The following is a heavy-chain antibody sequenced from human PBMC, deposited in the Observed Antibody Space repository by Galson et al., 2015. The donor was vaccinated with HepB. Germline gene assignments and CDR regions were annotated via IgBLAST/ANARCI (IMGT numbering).Heavy chain of an antibody. V-gene: IGHV3-53*01. Sequence: SLRLSCAASGFTVTKNHMTWVRQAPGKGLEWLSIIYSVGTTYYADSVKGRFTISRDNSKNTLYLQMNSLRAEDTAIYYCLGFPGYWGQGTLFTVSS. CDR2: IYSVGTT. D-gene: IGHD2-15*01. CDR1: GFTVTKNH. CDR3: LGFPGY. J-gene: IGHJ4*02.